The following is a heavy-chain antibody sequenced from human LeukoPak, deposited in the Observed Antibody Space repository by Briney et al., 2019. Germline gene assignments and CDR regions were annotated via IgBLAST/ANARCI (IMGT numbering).Heavy chain of an antibody. CDR2: IYYSGST. J-gene: IGHJ6*02. V-gene: IGHV4-30-4*01. Sequence: KPSETLSLTCTVSGGSISSGDYYWSWIRQPPGKGLEWIGYIYYSGSTYYNPSLKSRVTISVDKAKNQFSLKMRSVTAADTAVYYCARDRLATGGMDVWGQGTTVTVSS. D-gene: IGHD1-26*01. CDR3: ARDRLATGGMDV. CDR1: GGSISSGDYY.